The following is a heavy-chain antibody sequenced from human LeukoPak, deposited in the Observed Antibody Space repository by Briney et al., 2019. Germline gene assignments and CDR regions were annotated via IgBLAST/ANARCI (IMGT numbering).Heavy chain of an antibody. CDR3: ARAVSGYSYGFGY. D-gene: IGHD5-18*01. Sequence: TSETLSLTCTVSGGSISSYYWSWIRQPLGKGLEWIGYIYYSGSTNYNPSLKSRVTISVDTSKNQFSLKLISVTAADTAVYYCARAVSGYSYGFGYWGQGTLVTVSS. CDR2: IYYSGST. V-gene: IGHV4-59*01. J-gene: IGHJ4*02. CDR1: GGSISSYY.